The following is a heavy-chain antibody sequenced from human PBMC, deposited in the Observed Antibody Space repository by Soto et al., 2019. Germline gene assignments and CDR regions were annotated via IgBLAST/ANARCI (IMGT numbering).Heavy chain of an antibody. Sequence: ASVKVSCKASGYTLNTYYMHWVRQAPGQGPEWMGIINPRGGSTTYAQNFQDRVTMTRDTSSSTVYMELSSLRSEDTAVYYCARGGGFSPYYYNLEVWGQGTTVSVSS. CDR1: GYTLNTYY. V-gene: IGHV1-46*02. D-gene: IGHD2-15*01. J-gene: IGHJ6*01. CDR3: ARGGGFSPYYYNLEV. CDR2: INPRGGST.